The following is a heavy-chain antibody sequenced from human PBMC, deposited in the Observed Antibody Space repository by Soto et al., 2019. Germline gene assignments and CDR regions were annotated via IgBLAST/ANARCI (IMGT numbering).Heavy chain of an antibody. CDR1: GYTFTSYG. CDR3: ARTDSYSSSWYKSEADYYYGMDV. J-gene: IGHJ6*02. CDR2: IIPIFGTA. D-gene: IGHD6-13*01. Sequence: GASVKVSCKASGYTFTSYGISWVRQAPGQGLEWMGGIIPIFGTANYAQKFQGRVTITADESTSTAYMELSSLRSEDTAVYYCARTDSYSSSWYKSEADYYYGMDVWGQGTTVTVSS. V-gene: IGHV1-69*01.